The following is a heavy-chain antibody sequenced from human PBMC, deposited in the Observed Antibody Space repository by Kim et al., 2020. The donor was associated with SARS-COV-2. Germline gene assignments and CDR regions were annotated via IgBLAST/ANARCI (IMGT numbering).Heavy chain of an antibody. CDR2: IYSGGST. V-gene: IGHV3-53*01. D-gene: IGHD3-9*01. Sequence: GGSLRLSCAASGFTVSSNYMSWVRQAPGKGLEWVSVIYSGGSTYYADSVKGRFTISRDNSKNTLYLQMNSLRAEDTAVYYCAREPIGYYDILTGYYTNYYGMDVWGQGTTVTVSS. J-gene: IGHJ6*02. CDR1: GFTVSSNY. CDR3: AREPIGYYDILTGYYTNYYGMDV.